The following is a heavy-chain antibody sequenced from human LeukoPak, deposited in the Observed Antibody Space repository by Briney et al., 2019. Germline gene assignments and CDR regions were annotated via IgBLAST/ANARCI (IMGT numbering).Heavy chain of an antibody. V-gene: IGHV3-30-3*02. CDR1: GVIFNNFA. CDR2: VAFDGGNK. Sequence: GGSLRLSCAASGVIFNNFAFHWVRQAPGKGLEWVAAVAFDGGNKYYADSVKGRFTISRDNSKNTLYLQMNSLRAEDTAVYYCAKMGVVAARPGTFDYWGQEPWSPSPQ. CDR3: AKMGVVAARPGTFDY. D-gene: IGHD6-6*01. J-gene: IGHJ4*01.